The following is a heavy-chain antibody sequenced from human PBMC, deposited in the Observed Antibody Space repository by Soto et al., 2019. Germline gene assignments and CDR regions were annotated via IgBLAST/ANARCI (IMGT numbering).Heavy chain of an antibody. CDR2: IIPIFGTA. CDR3: ASSSGNNYGVGTNYYFDY. CDR1: GGTFSTYS. V-gene: IGHV1-69*06. Sequence: QVQLVQSGAEVKKPGSPVKVSCKTSGGTFSTYSIVWVRQAPGEGLEWMGGIIPIFGTANYAQKLQDRVTITADKSTNTAFMELSSLKSEDTAMYYCASSSGNNYGVGTNYYFDYWGQGTLVTVSS. J-gene: IGHJ4*02. D-gene: IGHD1-26*01.